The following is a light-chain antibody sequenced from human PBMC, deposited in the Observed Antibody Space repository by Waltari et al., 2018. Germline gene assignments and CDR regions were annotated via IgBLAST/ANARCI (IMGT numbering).Light chain of an antibody. V-gene: IGLV3-19*01. CDR2: GKD. CDR1: SLRSKY. CDR3: HSRVVSNVRGA. Sequence: SSELTQDPAVSVALGQTVRITCQGDSLRSKYASWYQQKPGQAPILVIYGKDNRPSGIPDRFSGSTSGNTASLTITGSQAEDEADYYCHSRVVSNVRGAFGGGTKLTVL. J-gene: IGLJ2*01.